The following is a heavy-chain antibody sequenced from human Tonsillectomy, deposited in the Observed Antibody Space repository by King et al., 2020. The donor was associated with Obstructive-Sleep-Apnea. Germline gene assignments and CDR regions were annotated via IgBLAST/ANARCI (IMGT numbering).Heavy chain of an antibody. CDR1: GGSISQNY. Sequence: QLQLQESGPGLVKPSETLSLTCTVSGGSISQNYWNWIRQPPGKGLEWIGYISYSGTTNYNPSLKSRVTISLDTSMNQFSLRLSSVTAADTAMFFCAASNDVYTAFDFWGQGTLVTVSS. V-gene: IGHV4-59*01. CDR3: AASNDVYTAFDF. J-gene: IGHJ4*02. CDR2: ISYSGTT. D-gene: IGHD5-24*01.